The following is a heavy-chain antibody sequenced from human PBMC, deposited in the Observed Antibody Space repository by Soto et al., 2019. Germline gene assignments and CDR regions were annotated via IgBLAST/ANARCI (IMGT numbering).Heavy chain of an antibody. J-gene: IGHJ5*02. CDR1: GYTFTSYG. V-gene: IGHV1-18*01. CDR2: ISAYNGNT. CDR3: ASAPRSSWYAP. D-gene: IGHD6-13*01. Sequence: QVQLVQSGAEVKKPGASVKVSCKASGYTFTSYGISWVRQAPGQGLEWMGWISAYNGNTNYAQKLPGRVNRTTDTSTSTAYMELSSLRSDDTAVYYCASAPRSSWYAPWGQGTLVTVSS.